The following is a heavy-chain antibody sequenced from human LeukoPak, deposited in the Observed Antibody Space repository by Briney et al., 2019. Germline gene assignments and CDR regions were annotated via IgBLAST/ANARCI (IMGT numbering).Heavy chain of an antibody. J-gene: IGHJ6*02. CDR1: GGSISGYY. Sequence: SETLSLTCAVSGGSISGYYWSWIRQPPGKGLEWIGYIYYSGSTNYNPSLKSRVTISVDTSKNQFSLKLSSVTAADTAVYYCARHGGSGSYYTYYYYGMDVWGQGTTVTVSS. CDR3: ARHGGSGSYYTYYYYGMDV. V-gene: IGHV4-59*08. D-gene: IGHD3-10*01. CDR2: IYYSGST.